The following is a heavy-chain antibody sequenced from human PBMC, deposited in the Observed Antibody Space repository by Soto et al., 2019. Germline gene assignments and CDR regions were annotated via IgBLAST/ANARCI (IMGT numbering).Heavy chain of an antibody. Sequence: SETLSLTCTVSGGSISSSSYYWGWIRQPPGKGLEWIGSIYYSGSTYYNPSLKSRVTISVDTSKNQFSLKLSSVTAADTAVYYCARRRVVVVAATSWFDPWGQGTLVTVSS. D-gene: IGHD2-15*01. CDR1: GGSISSSSYY. V-gene: IGHV4-39*01. CDR2: IYYSGST. J-gene: IGHJ5*02. CDR3: ARRRVVVVAATSWFDP.